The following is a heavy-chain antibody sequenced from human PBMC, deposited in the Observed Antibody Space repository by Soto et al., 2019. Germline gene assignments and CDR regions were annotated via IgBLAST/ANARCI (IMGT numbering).Heavy chain of an antibody. D-gene: IGHD1-26*01. CDR3: AKVAIGTTFYNWLDP. CDR1: GFIFSNYW. V-gene: IGHV3-7*01. Sequence: EAQLVESGGDLVQPGGSLRLSCAASGFIFSNYWMTWVRQAPGKGLEYVANIKQDGSEKYYVDSVKGRLTISRDNAKNSLYLQMNSLRAEDTAIYYCAKVAIGTTFYNWLDPWGQGTLVTVSS. J-gene: IGHJ5*02. CDR2: IKQDGSEK.